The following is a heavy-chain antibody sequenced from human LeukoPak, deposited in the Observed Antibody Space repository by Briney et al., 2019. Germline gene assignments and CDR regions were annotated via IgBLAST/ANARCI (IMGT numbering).Heavy chain of an antibody. CDR2: IDNGGSTT. Sequence: GGSGRLCCAASGFTFSTYWMHWVRQAPGKGLVWVSRIDNGGSTTLYADSVRGRFIISSDNAKNTLYLQMNSLRAGDTAVYYCARVFAAAGTGAFDIWGQGTMVTVSS. CDR3: ARVFAAAGTGAFDI. J-gene: IGHJ3*02. D-gene: IGHD6-13*01. CDR1: GFTFSTYW. V-gene: IGHV3-74*01.